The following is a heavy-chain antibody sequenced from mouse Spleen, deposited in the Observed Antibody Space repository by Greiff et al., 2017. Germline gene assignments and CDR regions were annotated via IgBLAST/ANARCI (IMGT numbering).Heavy chain of an antibody. J-gene: IGHJ4*01. Sequence: EVKLQESGGGLVKPGGSLKLSCAASGFTFSSYAMSWVRQTPEKRLEWVAYISSGGGNTYYPDSVKGRFTISRDNAKNTLYLQMSSLRSEDTALYYCARDEVYYGNYPMDYWGQGTSVTVSS. CDR2: ISSGGGNT. V-gene: IGHV5-9*01. CDR3: ARDEVYYGNYPMDY. CDR1: GFTFSSYA. D-gene: IGHD2-1*01.